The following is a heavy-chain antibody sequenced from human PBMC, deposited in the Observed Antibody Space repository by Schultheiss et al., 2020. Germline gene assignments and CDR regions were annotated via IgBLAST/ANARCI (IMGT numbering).Heavy chain of an antibody. CDR2: IYHSGST. CDR3: ARGSIFGVVIASNWFDP. D-gene: IGHD3-3*01. CDR1: GYSISSGYY. Sequence: SETLSLTCTVSGYSISSGYYWGWIRQPPGKGLEWIGSIYHSGSTYYNPSLKSRVTISVDTSKNQFSLKLSSVTAADTAVYYCARGSIFGVVIASNWFDPWGQGTLVTVSS. J-gene: IGHJ5*02. V-gene: IGHV4-38-2*02.